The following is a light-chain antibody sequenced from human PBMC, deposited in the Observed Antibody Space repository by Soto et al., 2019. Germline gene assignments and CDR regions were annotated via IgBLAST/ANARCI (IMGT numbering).Light chain of an antibody. J-gene: IGKJ1*01. CDR2: AAS. CDR1: QIISNY. Sequence: IQMTQSPSSLSASVGDTVTITCRASQIISNYLNWYQQKPGKAPNLLIYAASNLQSGVPSRFSGSASGTDFTLTISSLQPEDFATYYCQQSYSTPRTFGQGTKVEIK. V-gene: IGKV1-39*01. CDR3: QQSYSTPRT.